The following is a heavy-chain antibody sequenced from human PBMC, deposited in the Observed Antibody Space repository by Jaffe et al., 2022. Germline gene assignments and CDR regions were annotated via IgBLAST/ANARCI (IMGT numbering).Heavy chain of an antibody. Sequence: QVQLVQSGAEVKKPGSSVKVSCKASGGTFSSYAISWVRQAPGQGLEWMGGIIPIFGTANYAQKFQGRVTITTDESTSTAYMELSSLRSEDTAVYYCATVLYYYDSSGYPREEYFQHWGQGTLVTVSS. CDR3: ATVLYYYDSSGYPREEYFQH. V-gene: IGHV1-69*05. CDR1: GGTFSSYA. D-gene: IGHD3-22*01. CDR2: IIPIFGTA. J-gene: IGHJ1*01.